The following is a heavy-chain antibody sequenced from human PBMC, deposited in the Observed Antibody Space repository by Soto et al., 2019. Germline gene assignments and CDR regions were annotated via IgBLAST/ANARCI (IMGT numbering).Heavy chain of an antibody. D-gene: IGHD2-2*01. Sequence: PWETLSLTCTVSGGAISSGDYYWSWIRQPPGKGLEWIGYFYYSGSTYYNPSLKSRVIISVDTSKNQYSLKLSSVTAADTAVYYCARASSEYQRIIHPALDYYGMDVWGQGTTVTVSS. J-gene: IGHJ6*02. V-gene: IGHV4-30-4*01. CDR1: GGAISSGDYY. CDR3: ARASSEYQRIIHPALDYYGMDV. CDR2: FYYSGST.